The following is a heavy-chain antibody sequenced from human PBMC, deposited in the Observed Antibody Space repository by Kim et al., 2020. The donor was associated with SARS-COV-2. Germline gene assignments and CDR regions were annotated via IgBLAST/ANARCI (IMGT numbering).Heavy chain of an antibody. D-gene: IGHD3-10*01. J-gene: IGHJ4*01. CDR1: GFTFSSYA. V-gene: IGHV3-30*04. Sequence: GGSLRLSCAASGFTFSSYAMHWVRQAPGKGLEWVAVISYDGSNKYYADSVKGRFTISRDNSKNTLYLQMNSLRAEDTAVYYCASPTLWFGELLSWIDYWG. CDR3: ASPTLWFGELLSWIDY. CDR2: ISYDGSNK.